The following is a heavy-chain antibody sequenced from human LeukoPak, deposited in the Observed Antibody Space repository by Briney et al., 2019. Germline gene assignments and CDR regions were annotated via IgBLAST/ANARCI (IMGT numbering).Heavy chain of an antibody. CDR3: ARDRGDYYGSGSNWFDP. J-gene: IGHJ5*02. D-gene: IGHD3-10*01. V-gene: IGHV4-59*12. Sequence: SETLSLTCTVSGGSISSYYWSWIRQPPGKGLEWIGYIYYSGSTNYNPSLKSRVTISVDTSKNQFSLKLSSVTAADTAVYYCARDRGDYYGSGSNWFDPWGQGTLVTVSS. CDR1: GGSISSYY. CDR2: IYYSGST.